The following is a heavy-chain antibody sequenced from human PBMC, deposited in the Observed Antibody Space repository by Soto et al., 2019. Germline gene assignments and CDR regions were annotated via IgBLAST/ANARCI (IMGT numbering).Heavy chain of an antibody. CDR1: GGSVSTTYYY. Sequence: QVQLQESGPGLVEPSQTLSLTCTVSGGSVSTTYYYWSWIRQHPRKGLEWIGYLSYSGTTYYNPSLKSRVAMAVDTSKNQFSLNLSSVTAADTAVYYCARVTAGWEFDYWGQGTLVTVSS. CDR3: ARVTAGWEFDY. CDR2: LSYSGTT. J-gene: IGHJ4*02. D-gene: IGHD6-19*01. V-gene: IGHV4-31*03.